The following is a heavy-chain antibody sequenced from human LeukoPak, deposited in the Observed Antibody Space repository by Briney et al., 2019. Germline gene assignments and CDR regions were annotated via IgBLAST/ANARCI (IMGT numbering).Heavy chain of an antibody. J-gene: IGHJ3*02. CDR3: ARARLGRSAFDI. D-gene: IGHD6-19*01. CDR2: ISAYNGNT. V-gene: IGHV1-18*01. Sequence: ASVKVSCKASGYTFTSYGISWVRQAPGQGLEWMGWISAYNGNTNYAQKLQGRVTMTTDTSTSTAHMELRSLRSDDTAVYYCARARLGRSAFDIWGQGTMVTVSS. CDR1: GYTFTSYG.